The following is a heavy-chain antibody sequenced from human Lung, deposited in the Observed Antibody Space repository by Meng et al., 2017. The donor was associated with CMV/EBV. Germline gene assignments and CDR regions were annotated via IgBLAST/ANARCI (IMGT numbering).Heavy chain of an antibody. J-gene: IGHJ4*02. CDR3: ARAVADTANFDY. Sequence: QFPLQEPGPRLGKPSDTRSPACHASGNSMNNYYWSWIRQSAGKGLEWIGRISTSGSIHYNPSLTSRVTLSVDTSKNQISLQLSSVTAADTAVYYCARAVADTANFDYWGQGTLVTVSS. CDR2: ISTSGSI. D-gene: IGHD6-19*01. V-gene: IGHV4-4*07. CDR1: GNSMNNYY.